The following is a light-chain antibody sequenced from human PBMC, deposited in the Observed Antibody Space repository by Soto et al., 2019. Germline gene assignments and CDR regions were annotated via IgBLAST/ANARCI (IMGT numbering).Light chain of an antibody. Sequence: EIVLTQSPGTLSLSPGERATLSCRASQSVSSTYLAWYQQKPGQAPRLLIYGASIRATGVPDRFSGSGSGTDFTFTISRLEPEDFAVYYCQRYGSSPYTFGQGTKLEIK. CDR1: QSVSSTY. CDR2: GAS. CDR3: QRYGSSPYT. J-gene: IGKJ2*01. V-gene: IGKV3-20*01.